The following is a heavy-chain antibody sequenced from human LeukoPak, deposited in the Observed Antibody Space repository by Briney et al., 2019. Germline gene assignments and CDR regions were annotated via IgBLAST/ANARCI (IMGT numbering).Heavy chain of an antibody. D-gene: IGHD2-2*01. CDR3: TSGISVSTNSDY. J-gene: IGHJ4*02. CDR2: ISGSGGST. Sequence: GGTLRLSCAASGFTFSSYGMSWVRQAPGKGLEWVSAISGSGGSTYYADSVKGRFTISRDNSKNTAYLQMNSLKTEDTAVYYCTSGISVSTNSDYWGQGTLVTVSS. V-gene: IGHV3-23*01. CDR1: GFTFSSYG.